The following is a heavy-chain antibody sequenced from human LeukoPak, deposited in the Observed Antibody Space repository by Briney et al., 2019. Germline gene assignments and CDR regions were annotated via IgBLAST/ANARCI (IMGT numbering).Heavy chain of an antibody. V-gene: IGHV4-61*02. CDR2: IYTSGST. CDR1: GNSISSGDYY. J-gene: IGHJ4*02. Sequence: SETLSLTCTVSGNSISSGDYYWSWIRQPAGKGLEWIGRIYTSGSTNYNPSLKSRVTISVDSSKNQFSLRLTSVTAADTAVYYCAARTKYSSSFPFDSWGQGTLVTAS. CDR3: AARTKYSSSFPFDS. D-gene: IGHD1-26*01.